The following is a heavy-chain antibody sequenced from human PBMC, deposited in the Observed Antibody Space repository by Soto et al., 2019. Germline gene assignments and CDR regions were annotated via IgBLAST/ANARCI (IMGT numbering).Heavy chain of an antibody. CDR1: GGSINNHY. J-gene: IGHJ4*02. Sequence: QVQLQESGPGLVKPSETLSLTCTVSGGSINNHYWNWIRQTPGKGLEWIGYIFYSGSTNYNPSLQCRGTITVGTSRNQCSLRLSSVTAADTAVYYWARHPRSERGYSGYDGRYCGTGSCYPFDYWGQGTLVTVSS. CDR3: ARHPRSERGYSGYDGRYCGTGSCYPFDY. CDR2: IFYSGST. D-gene: IGHD5-12*01. V-gene: IGHV4-59*08.